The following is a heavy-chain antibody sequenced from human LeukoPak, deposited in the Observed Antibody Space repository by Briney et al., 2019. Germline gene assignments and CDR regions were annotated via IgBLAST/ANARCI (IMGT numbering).Heavy chain of an antibody. CDR3: AKAAGRGYNYGDYFDY. CDR1: GFTFSNSA. J-gene: IGHJ4*02. Sequence: GGSLRLSCAASGFTFSNSAMSWVRQAPGKGLECVSAISGSGGGTYYADSVKGRFTISRDNSKNTLYVQMNSLRAADTAVYYCAKAAGRGYNYGDYFDYWGQGTLVTVSS. D-gene: IGHD5-18*01. CDR2: ISGSGGGT. V-gene: IGHV3-23*01.